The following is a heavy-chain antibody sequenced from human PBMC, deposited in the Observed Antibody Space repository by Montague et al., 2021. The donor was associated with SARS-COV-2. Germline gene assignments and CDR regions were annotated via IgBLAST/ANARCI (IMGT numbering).Heavy chain of an antibody. V-gene: IGHV4-34*01. D-gene: IGHD2-15*01. CDR2: ANDSGTT. Sequence: SETLSLTCAVYGGSFSGFHWTWIRQSPGGGLEWIGEANDSGTTKYNPSLKSRVTISVDTSKNRFSLSLTSVTAADTAVYYCARRGYCSGLTCYSALAGSSFFIYYWGQGTLVSVSS. CDR3: ARRGYCSGLTCYSALAGSSFFIYY. CDR1: GGSFSGFH. J-gene: IGHJ4*02.